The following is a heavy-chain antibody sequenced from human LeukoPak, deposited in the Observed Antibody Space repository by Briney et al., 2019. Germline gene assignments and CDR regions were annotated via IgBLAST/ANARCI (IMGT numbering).Heavy chain of an antibody. CDR3: AREISGYYLEY. CDR2: INPSGGST. D-gene: IGHD3-22*01. Sequence: ASVKVSCEASGYTFTSYYMHWVRQAPGQGLEWMGIINPSGGSTSYAQKFQGRVTMTRDTSTSTVYMELSSLRSEDTAVYYCAREISGYYLEYWGQGTLVSVSS. J-gene: IGHJ4*02. V-gene: IGHV1-46*01. CDR1: GYTFTSYY.